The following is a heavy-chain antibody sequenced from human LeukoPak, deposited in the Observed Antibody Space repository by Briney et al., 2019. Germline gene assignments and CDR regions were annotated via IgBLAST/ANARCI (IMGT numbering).Heavy chain of an antibody. D-gene: IGHD3-22*01. Sequence: ASVKVSCKVSGYTLTELSMHWVRQAPGKGLEWMGGFDPEGGETIYAQKFQGRVTMTEDTSTDTAYMELSSLKSEDTAVYYCTTWSRPGGYFRGWYLDLWGRGTLLTVSS. CDR3: TTWSRPGGYFRGWYLDL. V-gene: IGHV1-24*01. CDR2: FDPEGGET. J-gene: IGHJ2*01. CDR1: GYTLTELS.